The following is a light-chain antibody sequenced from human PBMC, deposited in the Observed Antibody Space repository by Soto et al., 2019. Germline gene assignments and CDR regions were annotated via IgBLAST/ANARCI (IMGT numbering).Light chain of an antibody. J-gene: IGLJ3*02. CDR3: QSFDNSLNGFAV. V-gene: IGLV1-40*01. CDR2: GNN. Sequence: QSVLTQPPSVSGAPGQRVTISCTGSGSNIGAGFDVHWYQQLPGTAPKLLIYGNNNRPSGVPDRFSGSKSGTSASLSITGLQAEDGAAYYCQSFDNSLNGFAVFGGGTKLTVL. CDR1: GSNIGAGFD.